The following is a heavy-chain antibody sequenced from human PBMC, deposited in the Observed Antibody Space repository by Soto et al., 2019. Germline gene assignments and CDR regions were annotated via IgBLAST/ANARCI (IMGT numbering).Heavy chain of an antibody. Sequence: PGGSLRLSCAASGFTFSSYAMHWVRQAPGKGLEWVAVISYDGSNKYYADSVKGRFTISRDNSKNTLYLQMNSLRAEDTAVYYCARHKYHSSGPSAYWGQGTLVTVSS. CDR2: ISYDGSNK. D-gene: IGHD3-22*01. J-gene: IGHJ4*02. CDR1: GFTFSSYA. V-gene: IGHV3-30-3*01. CDR3: ARHKYHSSGPSAY.